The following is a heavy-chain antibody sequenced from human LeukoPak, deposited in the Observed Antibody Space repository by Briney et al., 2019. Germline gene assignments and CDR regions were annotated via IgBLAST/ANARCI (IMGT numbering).Heavy chain of an antibody. D-gene: IGHD3-10*01. CDR3: ARGSSGSYYGGGSLYYYYYMDV. Sequence: SETLSLTCAVYGGSFSGYYWSWIRQPPGKGLEWIGEINHSGSTNYNPSLKSRVTISVDTSKNQFSLKLSSVTAADTAVYYCARGSSGSYYGGGSLYYYYYMDVWGKGTTVTVSS. CDR2: INHSGST. J-gene: IGHJ6*03. V-gene: IGHV4-34*01. CDR1: GGSFSGYY.